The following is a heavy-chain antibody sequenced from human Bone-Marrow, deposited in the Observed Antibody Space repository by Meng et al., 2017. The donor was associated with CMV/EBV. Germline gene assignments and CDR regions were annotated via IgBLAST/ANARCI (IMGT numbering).Heavy chain of an antibody. CDR3: AREGGRGHYDFRSGYYWADAFDI. Sequence: ASVKVSCKASGYTFNSYGITWVRQAPGQGLEWMGWISAYNGDTNYAQKFQGRVTMTVDTPTTTVYMELRSLRTDYTAVYYCAREGGRGHYDFRSGYYWADAFDIWGQGTMVTVSS. D-gene: IGHD3-3*01. J-gene: IGHJ3*02. CDR1: GYTFNSYG. V-gene: IGHV1-18*01. CDR2: ISAYNGDT.